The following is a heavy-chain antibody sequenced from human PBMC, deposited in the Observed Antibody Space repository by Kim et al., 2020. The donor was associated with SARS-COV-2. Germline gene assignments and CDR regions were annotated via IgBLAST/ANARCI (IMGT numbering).Heavy chain of an antibody. D-gene: IGHD6-19*01. CDR1: GGSISSYY. CDR3: AGVKTSGCIDY. V-gene: IGHV4-59*01. J-gene: IGHJ4*02. CDR2: IYYSGST. Sequence: SETLSLTCTVSGGSISSYYWSWIRQPPGKGLEWIGYIYYSGSTNYNPSLKSRVTISVNTTKNKFTLKLSSVPAGDTAGYYCAGVKTSGCIDYWGQGTLVTVSS.